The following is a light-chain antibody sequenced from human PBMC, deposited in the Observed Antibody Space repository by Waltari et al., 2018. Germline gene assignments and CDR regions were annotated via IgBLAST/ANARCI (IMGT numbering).Light chain of an antibody. CDR3: QQYYSTPPT. J-gene: IGKJ5*01. Sequence: DIVMTQSPDSLAVSLGERATINCKSSPSVLYSSNNKNYLAWYQQKPGQPPKLLIYLASTRESGVPDRFSGSGSGTDFTLTISSLQAEDVAVYYCQQYYSTPPTFGQGTRLEIK. CDR2: LAS. V-gene: IGKV4-1*01. CDR1: PSVLYSSNNKNY.